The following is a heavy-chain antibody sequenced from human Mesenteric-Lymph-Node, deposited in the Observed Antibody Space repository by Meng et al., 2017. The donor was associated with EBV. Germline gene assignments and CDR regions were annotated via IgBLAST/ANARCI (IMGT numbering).Heavy chain of an antibody. CDR1: GGSISSSTNY. CDR2: IYNSGKS. J-gene: IGHJ4*02. D-gene: IGHD6-19*01. CDR3: VREYSSGCPVGY. Sequence: QLKLQWSGPGWVKPSETLSLPCTVSGGSISSSTNYWGWIRQPPGKGLEWIGTIYNSGKSYYNPSLKGRVTMSVDTSKNQFSLNLSSVTAADTAVYYCVREYSSGCPVGYWGQGTLVTVSS. V-gene: IGHV4-39*07.